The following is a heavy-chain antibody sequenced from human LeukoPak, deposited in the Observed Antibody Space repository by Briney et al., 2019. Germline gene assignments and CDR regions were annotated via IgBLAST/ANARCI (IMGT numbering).Heavy chain of an antibody. V-gene: IGHV4-39*07. J-gene: IGHJ4*02. CDR1: GGSLSSSSYY. D-gene: IGHD2-21*01. CDR3: AREQGEGLDY. Sequence: PSETLSLTCTVSGGSLSSSSYYWGWIRQPPGKGLEWIGEINHSGSTNYNPSLKSRVTISVDTSKNQFSLKLSSVTAADTAVYYCAREQGEGLDYWGQGTLVTVSS. CDR2: INHSGST.